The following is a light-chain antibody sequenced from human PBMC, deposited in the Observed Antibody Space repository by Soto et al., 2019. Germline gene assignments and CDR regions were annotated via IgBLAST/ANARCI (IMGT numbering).Light chain of an antibody. CDR2: GAS. CDR1: QSVRSN. CDR3: QQYKNWPWT. J-gene: IGKJ1*01. V-gene: IGKV3-15*01. Sequence: VMTQSPATVSVSPGERVTLSCRASQSVRSNLAWYQQKPGQAPRLLIYGASTRATGIPARFSGSGSGTEFTLTISSLQSEDFAVYYCQQYKNWPWTFGQGTKVDIK.